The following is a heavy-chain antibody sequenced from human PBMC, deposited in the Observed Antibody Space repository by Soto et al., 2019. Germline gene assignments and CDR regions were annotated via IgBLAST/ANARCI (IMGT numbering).Heavy chain of an antibody. J-gene: IGHJ4*02. Sequence: GGSLRLSCAASGFTFSGSAMHWVRQASGKGLEWVGRIRSKANSYATAYAASVKGRFTISRDDSKNTAYLQMNSLKTEDTAVYYCRIPGIAAAGTGFDYWGQGTLVTVSS. CDR2: IRSKANSYAT. CDR1: GFTFSGSA. D-gene: IGHD6-13*01. V-gene: IGHV3-73*01. CDR3: RIPGIAAAGTGFDY.